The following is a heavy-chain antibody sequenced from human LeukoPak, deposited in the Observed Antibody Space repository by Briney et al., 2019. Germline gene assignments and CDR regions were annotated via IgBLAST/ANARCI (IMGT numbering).Heavy chain of an antibody. CDR3: ARHGSSYSFDC. Sequence: KTSETLSLTCTVSGGSISSSRYYWAWIRQPPGKGLDWIGSISYSGSTYYNSSLKSRLTISVDTSKNQFSLRLSSVTAADTAVYYCARHGSSYSFDCWGQGTLVTVSS. D-gene: IGHD6-13*01. V-gene: IGHV4-39*01. J-gene: IGHJ4*02. CDR1: GGSISSSRYY. CDR2: ISYSGST.